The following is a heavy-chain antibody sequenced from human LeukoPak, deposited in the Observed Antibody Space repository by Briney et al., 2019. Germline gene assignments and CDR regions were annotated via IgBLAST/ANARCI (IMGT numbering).Heavy chain of an antibody. D-gene: IGHD5-18*01. J-gene: IGHJ6*03. CDR3: ARGIRYSYGPNYYYYYMDV. CDR1: GGTFSSYA. Sequence: ASVKVSCKASGGTFSSYAISWVRQAPGQGLEWMGGIIPIFGTANYAQKFQGRVTITADESTSTAYMELSSLRSEDTAVYYCARGIRYSYGPNYYYYYMDVWGKGTTVTISS. CDR2: IIPIFGTA. V-gene: IGHV1-69*13.